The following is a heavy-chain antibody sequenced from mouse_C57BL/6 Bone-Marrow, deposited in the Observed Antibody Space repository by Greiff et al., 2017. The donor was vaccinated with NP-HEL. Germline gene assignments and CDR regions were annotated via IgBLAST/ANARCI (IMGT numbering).Heavy chain of an antibody. J-gene: IGHJ1*03. D-gene: IGHD2-4*01. CDR3: ASRYDYDGGYFDV. Sequence: QVQLQQSGAELVKPGASVKMSCKASGYTFTSYWITWVKQRPGQGLEWIGDIYPGSGSTNYNEKFKSKATLTVDTSSSTAYMQLSSLTSEDSAVYYCASRYDYDGGYFDVWGTGTTVTVSS. CDR1: GYTFTSYW. CDR2: IYPGSGST. V-gene: IGHV1-55*01.